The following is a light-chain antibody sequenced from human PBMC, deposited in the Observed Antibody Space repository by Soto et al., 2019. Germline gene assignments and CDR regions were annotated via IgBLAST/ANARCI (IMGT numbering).Light chain of an antibody. CDR1: SSDVGGYNY. J-gene: IGLJ1*01. V-gene: IGLV2-14*01. CDR3: SSYTSSSTPYV. CDR2: DVT. Sequence: QSALTQHASVSGSPGQSITISCTGTSSDVGGYNYVSWYQQHPVKAPKLMIYDVTNRPSGVSDRFSGSKSGNTASLTISGLQAEDEADYYCSSYTSSSTPYVFGTGTKLTVL.